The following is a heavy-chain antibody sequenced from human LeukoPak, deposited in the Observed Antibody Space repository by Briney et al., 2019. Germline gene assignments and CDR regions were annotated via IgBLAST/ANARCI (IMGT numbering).Heavy chain of an antibody. V-gene: IGHV1-69*05. CDR1: GFSSYA. CDR2: IIPAFGTT. CDR3: AKADYGEYYYMDV. J-gene: IGHJ6*03. D-gene: IGHD4-17*01. Sequence: ASVKVSCKASGFSSYAISWVRQAPGQGLEWMGGIIPAFGTTNYAQKFQGRVMVTTDESTSTVYMELSGLRFEDTAVYYCAKADYGEYYYMDVWGKGTTVTVSS.